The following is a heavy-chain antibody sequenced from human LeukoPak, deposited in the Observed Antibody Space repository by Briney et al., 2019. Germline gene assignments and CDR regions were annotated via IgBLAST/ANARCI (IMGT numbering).Heavy chain of an antibody. CDR2: IWYDGKNK. CDR3: ARDIQTMIAGRYFDL. V-gene: IGHV3-33*01. CDR1: GFTFSSYG. J-gene: IGHJ2*01. D-gene: IGHD3-22*01. Sequence: GGSLRLSCAASGFTFSSYGMHWVRQAPGKGLEWVAVIWYDGKNKYYADSLKGRFTISRDNSENTLYLQMNSLRAEDTAVYYCARDIQTMIAGRYFDLWGRGTLVTVSS.